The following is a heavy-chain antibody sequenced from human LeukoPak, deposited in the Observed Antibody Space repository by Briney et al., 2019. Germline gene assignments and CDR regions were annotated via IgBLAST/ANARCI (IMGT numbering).Heavy chain of an antibody. CDR2: IYTSGST. J-gene: IGHJ5*02. CDR3: ARDRVFKGITVVSWFDP. V-gene: IGHV4-61*02. D-gene: IGHD6-19*01. CDR1: GGSISSGNYY. Sequence: SETLSLTCTVSGGSISSGNYYWSWIRQPAGKGLEWIGRIYTSGSTNYNPSLKSRVTISVDTSKNQFSLKLSSVTAADTAVYYCARDRVFKGITVVSWFDPWGQGTLVTVSS.